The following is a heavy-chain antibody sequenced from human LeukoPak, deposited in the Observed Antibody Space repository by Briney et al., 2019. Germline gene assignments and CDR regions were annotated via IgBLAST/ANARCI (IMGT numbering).Heavy chain of an antibody. J-gene: IGHJ4*02. CDR2: IYYSGST. D-gene: IGHD1-26*01. CDR1: GGSISSYY. V-gene: IGHV4-59*01. CDR3: VRGGIVGTTARIPLFDY. Sequence: SEPVSLTCTVSGGSISSYYWSWVRQPPGKGLEWIGYIYYSGSTNYNPSLKSRVTIPVDTSKNQFSLKLSSVTAADTAVYYCVRGGIVGTTARIPLFDYWGQGTLVTVSS.